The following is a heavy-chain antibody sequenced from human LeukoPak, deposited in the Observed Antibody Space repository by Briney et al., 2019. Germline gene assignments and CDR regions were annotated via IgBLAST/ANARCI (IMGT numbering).Heavy chain of an antibody. J-gene: IGHJ4*02. Sequence: ASVKVSCKASGYTFTTYIIHWVRQVPGQRLEXXXXXXTGNGNTEYSQNFQGRVTITRDTSASTAYMELSSLRSEDTAVYYCARDRFYGSGTYNHFDSWGQGAQVTVSS. D-gene: IGHD3-10*01. CDR1: GYTFTTYI. CDR2: XXTGNGNT. V-gene: IGHV1-3*04. CDR3: ARDRFYGSGTYNHFDS.